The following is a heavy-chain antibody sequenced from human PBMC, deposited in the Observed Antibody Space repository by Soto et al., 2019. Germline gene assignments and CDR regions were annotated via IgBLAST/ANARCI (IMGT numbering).Heavy chain of an antibody. D-gene: IGHD2-15*01. V-gene: IGHV3-30-3*01. CDR2: ISYDGSNQ. J-gene: IGHJ4*02. CDR3: ARDWSRWDY. Sequence: QVRLVESGGGVVQPGRSLRLSCAASGFTFSSYAMHWVRQAPGKGLEWVAVISYDGSNQYYADSVKGRFTISRDNSKNTLYLQMNSLRAEDTAVYYCARDWSRWDYWGQGTLVTVSS. CDR1: GFTFSSYA.